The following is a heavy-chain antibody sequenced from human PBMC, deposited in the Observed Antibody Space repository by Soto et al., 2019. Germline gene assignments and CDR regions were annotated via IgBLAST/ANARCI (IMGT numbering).Heavy chain of an antibody. CDR3: ARDTIAYLSTFDY. CDR2: IWFDGSYK. V-gene: IGHV3-33*01. J-gene: IGHJ4*02. CDR1: GFTFNHYA. D-gene: IGHD2-2*01. Sequence: PGGSLRLFCAASGFTFNHYAMHWVRQAPGKGPQWVAVIWFDGSYKYYADSVRGRSTISRDNSKNTLYLQMKSLSADDTAVHYCARDTIAYLSTFDYCGQGALVTIAA.